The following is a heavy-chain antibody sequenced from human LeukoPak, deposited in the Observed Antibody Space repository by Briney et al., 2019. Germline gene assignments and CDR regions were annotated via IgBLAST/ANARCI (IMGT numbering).Heavy chain of an antibody. CDR3: ARDRRPDIVVVVADPPGC. Sequence: GGSLRLSCTASGFTFTTYWMAWVRQAPGKGLEWVANIKQDGSEAYYAESVRGRFTISRDNAKNTLYLQMNSLRAEDTAAYYCARDRRPDIVVVVADPPGCWGQGTLVTVSS. CDR1: GFTFTTYW. D-gene: IGHD2-15*01. V-gene: IGHV3-7*01. CDR2: IKQDGSEA. J-gene: IGHJ4*02.